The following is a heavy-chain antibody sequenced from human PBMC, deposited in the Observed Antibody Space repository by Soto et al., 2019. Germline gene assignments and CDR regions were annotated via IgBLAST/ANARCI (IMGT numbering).Heavy chain of an antibody. Sequence: ASVKVSCKASGYTFSSNSIHWVRQAPGQGLEWMGWITPFNGDTSYAQKFQGRVTRTTDASTSTVFMALRSLRLDDTAGYYCAMVRVVVGATIDSWGQGTRVTVSS. CDR3: AMVRVVVGATIDS. V-gene: IGHV1-18*04. J-gene: IGHJ4*02. D-gene: IGHD2-15*01. CDR1: GYTFSSNS. CDR2: ITPFNGDT.